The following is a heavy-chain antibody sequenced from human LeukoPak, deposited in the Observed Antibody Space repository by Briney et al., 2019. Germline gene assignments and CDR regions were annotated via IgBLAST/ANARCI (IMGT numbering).Heavy chain of an antibody. CDR1: GGSISSGDYY. CDR2: IYYSGST. D-gene: IGHD5-24*01. J-gene: IGHJ3*02. Sequence: SQTLSLTCTVSGGSISSGDYYWSWIRQPPGKGLEWIGYIYYSGSTYYNPSLKSRVTISVDTSKNQFSLKLSSVTAADTAVYYCARASRDGYNYDAFDIWGQGTMVTVSS. CDR3: ARASRDGYNYDAFDI. V-gene: IGHV4-30-4*01.